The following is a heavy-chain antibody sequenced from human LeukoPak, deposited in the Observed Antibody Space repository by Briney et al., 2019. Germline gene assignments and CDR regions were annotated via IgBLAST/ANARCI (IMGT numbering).Heavy chain of an antibody. CDR3: ARAAGITYYMDV. Sequence: SVKVSCKASGGTFSSYAISWVRQAPGQGLEWMGGIIPILGTANYAQKFQGRVTITTDESTSTAYMELSSLRSEDTAVYYCARAAGITYYMDVWGKGTTVTVSS. CDR2: IIPILGTA. D-gene: IGHD6-19*01. CDR1: GGTFSSYA. V-gene: IGHV1-69*05. J-gene: IGHJ6*03.